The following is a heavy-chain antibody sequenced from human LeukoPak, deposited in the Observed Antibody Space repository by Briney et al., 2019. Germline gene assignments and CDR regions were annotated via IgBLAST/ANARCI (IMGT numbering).Heavy chain of an antibody. V-gene: IGHV4-31*03. CDR1: GGSISSGGYY. CDR2: IYYSGST. J-gene: IGHJ2*01. CDR3: ARDRYTVVSWYFDL. Sequence: SETLSLTCTVSGGSISSGGYYWSWIRQHPGKGLEWIEYIYYSGSTYYNPSLKSRVTISVDTSKNQFSLKLSSVTAADTAVYYCARDRYTVVSWYFDLWGRGTLVTVSS. D-gene: IGHD4-23*01.